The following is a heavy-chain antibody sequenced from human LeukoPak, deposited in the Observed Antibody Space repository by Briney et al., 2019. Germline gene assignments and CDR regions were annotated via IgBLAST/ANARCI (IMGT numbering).Heavy chain of an antibody. V-gene: IGHV1-69*13. J-gene: IGHJ6*02. CDR2: IIPIFGTA. CDR3: ARVKLQGSYYYYYGMDV. CDR1: GGTFSSYA. Sequence: SVKASCKASGGTFSSYAISWVRQAPGQGLEWMGGIIPIFGTANYAQKFQGRVTITADESTSTAYMELSSLRSEDTAVYYCARVKLQGSYYYYYGMDVWGQGTTVTVSS. D-gene: IGHD1-7*01.